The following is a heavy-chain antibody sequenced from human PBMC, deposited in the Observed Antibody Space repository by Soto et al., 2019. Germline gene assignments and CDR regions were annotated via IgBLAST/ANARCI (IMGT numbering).Heavy chain of an antibody. V-gene: IGHV3-23*01. CDR1: GFTFSIYA. D-gene: IGHD6-6*01. Sequence: EVQLLESGGGLVQPGGSLRLSCAASGFTFSIYAMSWVRQAPGKGLGWVSTISGSGGAIYYADSVKGRFIISRDNPKYTLSLQMDSVRDEDTAVYYCAKGGRGSSGLDFDYWGQGTLVTVSS. J-gene: IGHJ4*02. CDR2: ISGSGGAI. CDR3: AKGGRGSSGLDFDY.